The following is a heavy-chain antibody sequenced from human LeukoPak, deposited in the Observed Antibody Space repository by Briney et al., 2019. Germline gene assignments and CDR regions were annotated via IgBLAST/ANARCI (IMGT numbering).Heavy chain of an antibody. CDR1: GGSISSYY. J-gene: IGHJ6*04. CDR2: IYYSGST. CDR3: ARSPARTGSYNPLDYYYYGMDV. Sequence: SETLSLTCTVSGGSISSYYWSWIRQPPGKGLEWIGYIYYSGSTNYNPSLKSRVTISVDTSKNQFSLKLSSVTAADTAVYYCARSPARTGSYNPLDYYYYGMDVWGKGTTVTVPS. D-gene: IGHD3-10*01. V-gene: IGHV4-59*01.